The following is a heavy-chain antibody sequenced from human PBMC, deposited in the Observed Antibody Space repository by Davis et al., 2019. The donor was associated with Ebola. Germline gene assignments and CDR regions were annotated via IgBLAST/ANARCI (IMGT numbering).Heavy chain of an antibody. J-gene: IGHJ4*02. V-gene: IGHV4-61*01. D-gene: IGHD3-16*01. Sequence: MPGGSLRLSCTVSGGSVSSGSYYWSWIRQPPGKGLEWIGYIYYSGSTNYNPSLKSRATISLDTSKNQFFLKVNSMTAADTAVYDCARVGAATGGELDYWGQGALVTVSS. CDR1: GGSVSSGSYY. CDR3: ARVGAATGGELDY. CDR2: IYYSGST.